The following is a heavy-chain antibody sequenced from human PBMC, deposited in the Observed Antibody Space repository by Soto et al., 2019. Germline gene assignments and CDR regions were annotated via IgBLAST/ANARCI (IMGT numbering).Heavy chain of an antibody. Sequence: GGSLRLSCAASGFTVSSNYMSWVRQAPGKGLEWVSVIYSGGSTYYADSVKGRFTISRDNFKNTLYLQMNSLRAEDTAVYYCARGTYYYDSSGVIDLWGQGT. CDR2: IYSGGST. CDR1: GFTVSSNY. V-gene: IGHV3-66*01. J-gene: IGHJ4*02. D-gene: IGHD3-22*01. CDR3: ARGTYYYDSSGVIDL.